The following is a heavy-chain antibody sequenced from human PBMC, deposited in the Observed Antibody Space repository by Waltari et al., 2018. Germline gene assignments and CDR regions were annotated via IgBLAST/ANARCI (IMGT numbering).Heavy chain of an antibody. J-gene: IGHJ6*02. Sequence: QVQLQESGPGLVKPSETLSLTCTVSGGSISSYYWSWIRQPPGKGLEWIGYIYYSGSTNYNPSLKRRVTISVDTSKNQFSLKLSSVTAADTAVYYCARDTLHCSSTSCYLSSGGSCCEAGDYYYGMDVWGQGTTVTVSS. CDR1: GGSISSYY. V-gene: IGHV4-59*01. CDR2: IYYSGST. CDR3: ARDTLHCSSTSCYLSSGGSCCEAGDYYYGMDV. D-gene: IGHD2-2*01.